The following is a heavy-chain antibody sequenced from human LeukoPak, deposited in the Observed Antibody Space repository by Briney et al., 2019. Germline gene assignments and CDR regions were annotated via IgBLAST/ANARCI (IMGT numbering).Heavy chain of an antibody. CDR1: GGSFSGYY. CDR2: INHSGST. Sequence: SETLSLTCAVYGGSFSGYYWSWIRQPPGKGLEWIGEINHSGSTNYNPSLKSRVTISVDTSKNQFSLKLSSVTAADTAVYYCAWFPRRSGSYGWGQGTLVTVSS. CDR3: AWFPRRSGSYG. V-gene: IGHV4-34*01. D-gene: IGHD1-26*01. J-gene: IGHJ4*02.